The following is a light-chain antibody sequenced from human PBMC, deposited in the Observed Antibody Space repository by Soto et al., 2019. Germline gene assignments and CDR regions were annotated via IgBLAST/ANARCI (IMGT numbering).Light chain of an antibody. CDR2: DAS. CDR3: QQYDNLPPFT. J-gene: IGKJ3*01. CDR1: QDISNY. V-gene: IGKV1-33*01. Sequence: DIQMTQSPSSLSASVGDRVTITCQASQDISNYLNWYQQKPGKAPKLLIYDASNLETGVPSRFSGSGSGTDFTFNISSLQPEDIATYYCQQYDNLPPFTFGPGTKVYSK.